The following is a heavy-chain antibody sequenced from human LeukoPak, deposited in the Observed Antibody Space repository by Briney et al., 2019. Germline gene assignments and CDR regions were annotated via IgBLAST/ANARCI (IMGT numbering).Heavy chain of an antibody. D-gene: IGHD2-2*01. V-gene: IGHV1-18*01. CDR3: ARDIVVVPAAMDAFDI. J-gene: IGHJ3*02. Sequence: GASVKVSCKASGYTFTSYGISWVRQAPGQGLEWMGWISAYNGNTNYAQKLQGRVTMTTDTSTSTAYMELRSLRSDDTAVYYCARDIVVVPAAMDAFDIRGQGTMVTVSS. CDR2: ISAYNGNT. CDR1: GYTFTSYG.